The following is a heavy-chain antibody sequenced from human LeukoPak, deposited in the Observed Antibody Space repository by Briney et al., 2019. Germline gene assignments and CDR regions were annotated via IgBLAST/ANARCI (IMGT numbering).Heavy chain of an antibody. D-gene: IGHD6-13*01. J-gene: IGHJ1*01. CDR3: ARDETQLVPQYFQH. CDR1: GYIFTSYG. CDR2: INTNTGNP. V-gene: IGHV7-4-1*02. Sequence: GASVKVSCKPSGYIFTSYGISWVRQAPGQGLEWMGWINTNTGNPTYAQGFTGRFVFSLGTSVSTAYLQISSLKAEDTAVYYCARDETQLVPQYFQHWGQGTLVTVSS.